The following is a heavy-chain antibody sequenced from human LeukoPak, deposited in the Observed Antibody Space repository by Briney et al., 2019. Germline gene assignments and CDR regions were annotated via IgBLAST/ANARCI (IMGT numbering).Heavy chain of an antibody. J-gene: IGHJ4*02. CDR2: RWYDGSNK. Sequence: GGSLRLSCAASGFTFSSYGMHWVRQAPGKGLEWVATRWYDGSNKYYADSVKGRFTISRDNPKNTLYLQMNSLRAEDTAVYYCAKEVSGSYDYWGQGTLVTVSS. V-gene: IGHV3-33*06. CDR1: GFTFSSYG. CDR3: AKEVSGSYDY. D-gene: IGHD1-26*01.